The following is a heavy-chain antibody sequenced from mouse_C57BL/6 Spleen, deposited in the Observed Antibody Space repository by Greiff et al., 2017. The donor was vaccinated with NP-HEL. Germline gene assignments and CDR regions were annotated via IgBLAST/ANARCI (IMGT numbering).Heavy chain of an antibody. CDR1: GFTFSDYG. CDR3: ARNFWDGDYYAMDY. D-gene: IGHD4-1*01. Sequence: EVQVVESGGGLVKPGGSLKLSCAASGFTFSDYGMHWVRQAPEKGLEWVAYISSGSSTIYYADTVKGRFTISRDNAKNTLFLQMTSLRSEDTAMYYCARNFWDGDYYAMDYWGQGTSVTVSS. J-gene: IGHJ4*01. V-gene: IGHV5-17*01. CDR2: ISSGSSTI.